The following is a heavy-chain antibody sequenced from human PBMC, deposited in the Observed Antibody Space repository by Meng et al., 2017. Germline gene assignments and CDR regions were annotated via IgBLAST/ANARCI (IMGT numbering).Heavy chain of an antibody. D-gene: IGHD2-15*01. CDR2: INHSGST. J-gene: IGHJ4*02. V-gene: IGHV4-34*01. CDR1: GGSFSGYY. CDR3: AREGDCSGGSCSPVDY. Sequence: VPLPQWGAGLFKPSATLSLTCAVDGGSFSGYYWSWNRKPPGQGLEWIGEINHSGSTNYNPSLKSRVTISVDTSKTQFSLKLSSVTAADTAVYYCAREGDCSGGSCSPVDYWGQGTLVTVSS.